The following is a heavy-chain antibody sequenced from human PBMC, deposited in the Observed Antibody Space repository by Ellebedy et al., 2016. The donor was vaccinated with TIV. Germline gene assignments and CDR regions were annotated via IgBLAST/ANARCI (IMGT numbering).Heavy chain of an antibody. CDR1: GYSFTSYW. V-gene: IGHV5-51*01. CDR2: IYPGDSDT. D-gene: IGHD3-9*01. Sequence: GESLKISCQCSGYSFTSYWIGWVRQMPGKGLEWMGIIYPGDSDTRYSPSFQGQVTISADKSISTAYLQWSGLKASDTAMYFCARQFDSAPFYFDYWGQGTLVTVSS. CDR3: ARQFDSAPFYFDY. J-gene: IGHJ4*02.